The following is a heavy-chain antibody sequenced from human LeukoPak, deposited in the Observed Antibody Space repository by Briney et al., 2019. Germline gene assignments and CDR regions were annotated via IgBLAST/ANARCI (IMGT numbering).Heavy chain of an antibody. CDR1: GFSFSTYS. CDR2: IGSSSAYI. Sequence: PGGSLRLSXAASGFSFSTYSMNWVRQAPGKGLEWVSSIGSSSAYIYYADSVKGRFIVSRDNAENSLYLQLNSLRAEDTAVYYCARDWNYYYMDVWGKGTTVAVSS. J-gene: IGHJ6*03. D-gene: IGHD1-1*01. CDR3: ARDWNYYYMDV. V-gene: IGHV3-21*01.